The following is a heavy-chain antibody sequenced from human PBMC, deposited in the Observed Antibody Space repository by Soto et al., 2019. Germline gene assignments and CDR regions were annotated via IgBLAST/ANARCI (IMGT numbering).Heavy chain of an antibody. CDR2: IYYSGST. CDR1: GGSISSGGYY. D-gene: IGHD2-15*01. V-gene: IGHV4-31*02. CDR3: ARAPLGYCSGGSCPDY. Sequence: SETLSLTCPVSGGSISSGGYYWSWIRQHPGKGLEWIGYIYYSGSTYYNPSLKSRVTISVDTSKNQFSLKLSSVTAADTAVYYCARAPLGYCSGGSCPDYWGQGTLVTVSS. J-gene: IGHJ4*02.